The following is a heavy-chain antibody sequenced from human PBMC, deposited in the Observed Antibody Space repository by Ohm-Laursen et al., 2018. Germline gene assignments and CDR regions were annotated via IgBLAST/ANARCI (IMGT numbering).Heavy chain of an antibody. D-gene: IGHD3-22*01. Sequence: SETLSLTCAVYGGSFSGYYWSWIRQPPGKGLEWIGEINHSGSTNYNPSLNSRLTISVDTSKNQFSLKLTSVTAADTAVYYCARVNRYYDSSGYYYNYYFDSWGQGTLVTVSS. CDR2: INHSGST. CDR1: GGSFSGYY. J-gene: IGHJ4*02. CDR3: ARVNRYYDSSGYYYNYYFDS. V-gene: IGHV4-34*01.